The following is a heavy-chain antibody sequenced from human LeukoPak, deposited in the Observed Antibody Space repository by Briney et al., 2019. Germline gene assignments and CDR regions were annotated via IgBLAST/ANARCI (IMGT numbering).Heavy chain of an antibody. D-gene: IGHD4-17*01. CDR3: ARQGDYNYGDYAHY. V-gene: IGHV4-39*01. CDR1: GGSISSSSYY. J-gene: IGHJ4*02. Sequence: PSETLSLTCTVSGGSISSSSYYWAWIRQPPGKGLEWIGSTHYSGSTYSNPSLKSRVTISVDTSKNQFSLKMSSVTAADTAFYYCARQGDYNYGDYAHYWGQGILVTVSS. CDR2: THYSGST.